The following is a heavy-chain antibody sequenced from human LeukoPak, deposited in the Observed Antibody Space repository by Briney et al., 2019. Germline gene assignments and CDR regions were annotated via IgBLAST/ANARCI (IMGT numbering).Heavy chain of an antibody. Sequence: PGGSLRLSCAASGSTFSSYAMSWVRQAPGKGLEWVSAISGSGGSTYYADSVKGRFTISRDNSKNTLYLQMNSLRAEDTAVYYCAKGVVGAATEGVDYWGQGTLVTVSS. CDR1: GSTFSSYA. V-gene: IGHV3-23*01. J-gene: IGHJ4*02. CDR3: AKGVVGAATEGVDY. CDR2: ISGSGGST. D-gene: IGHD1-26*01.